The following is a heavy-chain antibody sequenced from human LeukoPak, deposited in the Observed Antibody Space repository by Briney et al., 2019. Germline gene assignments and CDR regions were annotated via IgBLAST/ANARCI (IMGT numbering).Heavy chain of an antibody. V-gene: IGHV1-8*01. Sequence: ASVKVSCKASGYTFTSYDINWVRQATGQGLEWMGWMNPNSGNTSYAQKFQGRVTMTRNTSISTAYMGLSSLRSEDTAVYYCARGSGYGYYYYYGMDVWGQGTTVTVSS. CDR2: MNPNSGNT. CDR1: GYTFTSYD. CDR3: ARGSGYGYYYYYGMDV. D-gene: IGHD5-12*01. J-gene: IGHJ6*02.